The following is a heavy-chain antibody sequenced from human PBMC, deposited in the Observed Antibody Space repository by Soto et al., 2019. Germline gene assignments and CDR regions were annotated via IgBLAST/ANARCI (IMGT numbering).Heavy chain of an antibody. J-gene: IGHJ3*01. Sequence: QVQLQESGPGLVKPPETLSLTCTVSGGSIRRYYWSWIRQPAGKGLEWIGRIYSSGSTKYNPSLKSRVTMSVDKSKNQFSLKLSSVTAADTAVYYCAREGTTSGSFDVWGQGTMVTVSS. CDR1: GGSIRRYY. CDR3: AREGTTSGSFDV. D-gene: IGHD1-26*01. CDR2: IYSSGST. V-gene: IGHV4-4*07.